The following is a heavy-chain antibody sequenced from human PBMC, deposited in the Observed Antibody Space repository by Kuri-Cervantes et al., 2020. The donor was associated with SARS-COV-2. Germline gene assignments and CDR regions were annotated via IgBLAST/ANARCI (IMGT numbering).Heavy chain of an antibody. CDR1: GGSISSSSYY. V-gene: IGHV4-39*01. D-gene: IGHD3-3*01. CDR2: IYFSGST. CDR3: ARQFDYDFWSGNYFDY. J-gene: IGHJ4*02. Sequence: SETLSLTCTVSGGSISSSSYYWGRIRQPPGKGLEWIGSIYFSGSTYYNPSLKSRVTISVDTSKNQFSLKLGSVTAADTSVYYCARQFDYDFWSGNYFDYWGQGTLVTVSS.